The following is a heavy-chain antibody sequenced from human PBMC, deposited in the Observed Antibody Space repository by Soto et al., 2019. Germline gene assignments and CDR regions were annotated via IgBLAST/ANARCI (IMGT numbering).Heavy chain of an antibody. V-gene: IGHV3-53*01. CDR1: GFTVSSEY. CDR2: IYSGGNT. Sequence: SGGSLRLSCAASGFTVSSEYMSWVRQAPGKGLEWVSVIYSGGNTYYADSVKGRFTISRDTSENTLHLQMNSLSAEDTAVYYCARASGSRLFDYWGQGTLVTVSS. D-gene: IGHD1-26*01. J-gene: IGHJ4*02. CDR3: ARASGSRLFDY.